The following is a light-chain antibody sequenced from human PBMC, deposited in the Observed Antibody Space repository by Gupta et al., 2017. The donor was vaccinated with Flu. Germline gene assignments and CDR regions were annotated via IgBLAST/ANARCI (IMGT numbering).Light chain of an antibody. Sequence: PSSLSASVGDRVTIACRASQSISSYLNWYQQKPGKAPKLLIYAASSLQSGVPSRFSGSGSGTDFTLTISSLQPEDFATYYCQQSYSTPRTFGQGTKVEIK. J-gene: IGKJ1*01. CDR2: AAS. CDR3: QQSYSTPRT. V-gene: IGKV1-39*01. CDR1: QSISSY.